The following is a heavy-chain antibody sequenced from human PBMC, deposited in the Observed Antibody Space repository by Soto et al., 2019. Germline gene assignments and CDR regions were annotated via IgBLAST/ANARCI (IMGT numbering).Heavy chain of an antibody. V-gene: IGHV4-59*01. CDR1: GGSISSNY. CDR3: ARYRREAVAGYTLDN. D-gene: IGHD6-13*01. J-gene: IGHJ4*02. CDR2: VYNSGST. Sequence: TLALTCTVSGGSISSNYWTWIRHPPGKGLEWIGYVYNSGSTNYNPSLKSRVTISEDTSKSQFSLKVNSMTAADTAVYYCARYRREAVAGYTLDNWGQGILVTVSS.